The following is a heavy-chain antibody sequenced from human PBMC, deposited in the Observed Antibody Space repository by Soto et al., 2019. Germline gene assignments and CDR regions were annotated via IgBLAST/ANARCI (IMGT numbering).Heavy chain of an antibody. CDR1: GFTFSSYA. CDR2: ISGSGFDT. Sequence: EVQLLESGGGLVQPGGSLRLSCAASGFTFSSYAMSWVRQAPGKGLEWVSAISGSGFDTYDADSVKGRFTISRDNSKNTVYLQMNSLRAEDTAVYYCASRSMTYPGAYPYWGRGILVTVSS. V-gene: IGHV3-23*01. CDR3: ASRSMTYPGAYPY. J-gene: IGHJ4*02. D-gene: IGHD3-22*01.